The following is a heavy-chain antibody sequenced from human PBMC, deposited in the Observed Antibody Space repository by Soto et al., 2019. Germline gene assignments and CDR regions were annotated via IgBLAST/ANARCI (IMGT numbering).Heavy chain of an antibody. CDR2: IKSKTDGGTT. D-gene: IGHD2-15*01. V-gene: IGHV3-15*07. J-gene: IGHJ6*02. Sequence: EVQLVESGGGLVKPGGSLRLSCAASGFTFSNAWMNWVRQAPGKGLEWVGRIKSKTDGGTTDYAAPVKGRFTSSRDDSKNTLYLQMNSVKTEDTAVYYCTALPTVGDCSGGSCSRFYYYYGMDVWGQGTTVTVSS. CDR3: TALPTVGDCSGGSCSRFYYYYGMDV. CDR1: GFTFSNAW.